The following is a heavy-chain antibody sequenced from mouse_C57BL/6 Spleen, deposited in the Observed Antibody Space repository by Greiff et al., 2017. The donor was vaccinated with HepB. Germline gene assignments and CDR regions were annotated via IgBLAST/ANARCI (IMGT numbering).Heavy chain of an antibody. CDR2: INPYNGGT. V-gene: IGHV1-19*01. D-gene: IGHD2-2*01. CDR1: GYTFTDYY. Sequence: EVQLQQSGPVLVKPGASVKMSCKASGYTFTDYYMNWVKQSHGKSLEWIGVINPYNGGTSYNQKFKGKATLTVDKSSSTAYMELNCLTSEDSAVYYCASAGGYDGTWFAYWGQGTLVTVSA. CDR3: ASAGGYDGTWFAY. J-gene: IGHJ3*01.